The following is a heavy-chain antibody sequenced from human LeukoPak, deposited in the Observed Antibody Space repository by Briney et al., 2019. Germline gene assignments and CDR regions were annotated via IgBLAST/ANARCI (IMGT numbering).Heavy chain of an antibody. J-gene: IGHJ3*02. CDR3: ARDPQTDIYYMGEAFDI. CDR2: INPSGGST. CDR1: GGTFSSYA. V-gene: IGHV1-46*03. Sequence: ASVKVSCKASGGTFSSYAISWVRQAPGQGLEWMGIINPSGGSTSYAQKFQGRVTMTRDTSTSTVYMELSSLRSEDTAVYYCARDPQTDIYYMGEAFDIWGQGTMVTVSS. D-gene: IGHD3-10*01.